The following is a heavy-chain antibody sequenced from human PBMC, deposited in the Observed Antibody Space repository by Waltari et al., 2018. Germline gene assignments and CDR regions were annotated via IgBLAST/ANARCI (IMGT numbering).Heavy chain of an antibody. D-gene: IGHD3-10*01. CDR1: GDSIHRGTYY. CDR2: SLASGST. J-gene: IGHJ4*02. Sequence: QVQLQESGPGLVEPSQTLSLACSVSGDSIHRGTYYWSWVRQPAGGGLEWLGRSLASGSTDDNPALKSRVTISVDTSKGQVSRNLTSLTAADSAVYYCARTLEKTYGGWYFDSWGQGTRVTVSS. V-gene: IGHV4-61*02. CDR3: ARTLEKTYGGWYFDS.